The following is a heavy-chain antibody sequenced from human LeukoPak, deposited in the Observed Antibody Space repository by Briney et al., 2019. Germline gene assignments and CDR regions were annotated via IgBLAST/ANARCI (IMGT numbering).Heavy chain of an antibody. V-gene: IGHV3-21*01. CDR2: ISSSSSYI. CDR3: ARDHGDYFDY. D-gene: IGHD4-17*01. Sequence: GGALRLSCAASGFTFSSYSMNWVRQAPGKGLEWVSSISSSSSYIYYADSVKGRFTISRDNAKNSLYLQMNSLRAEDTAVYYCARDHGDYFDYWGQGTLVTVSS. J-gene: IGHJ4*02. CDR1: GFTFSSYS.